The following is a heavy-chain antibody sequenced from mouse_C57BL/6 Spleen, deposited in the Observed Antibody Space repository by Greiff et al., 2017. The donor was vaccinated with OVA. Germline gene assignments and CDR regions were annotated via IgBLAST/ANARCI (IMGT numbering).Heavy chain of an antibody. J-gene: IGHJ3*01. CDR2: IYWDEDK. Sequence: QVTLKVSGPGILQPSQTLSLTCSFSVFSLSTFGMGVSWIRQPSGKGLEWLAHIYWDEDKHYKPSLKSRLTISKDTSNNQVFLKITTVDTADTATYYSARAYYSNYVAYWGQGTLVTVSA. CDR1: VFSLSTFGMG. V-gene: IGHV8-9*01. CDR3: ARAYYSNYVAY. D-gene: IGHD2-5*01.